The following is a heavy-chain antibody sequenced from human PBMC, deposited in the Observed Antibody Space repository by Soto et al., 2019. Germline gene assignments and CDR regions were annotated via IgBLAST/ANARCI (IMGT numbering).Heavy chain of an antibody. J-gene: IGHJ4*02. Sequence: EVQLLESGGGLVQPGGSLRLSCAASGFTFSSYAMSWVRQAPGKGLEWVSAISGSGGSTYYADSVKGRFTISRDNSTTTLYLQMNSLRAEDTAVYYCAKTLYYYDSSGYQWGQGTLVTVSS. D-gene: IGHD3-22*01. CDR3: AKTLYYYDSSGYQ. V-gene: IGHV3-23*01. CDR2: ISGSGGST. CDR1: GFTFSSYA.